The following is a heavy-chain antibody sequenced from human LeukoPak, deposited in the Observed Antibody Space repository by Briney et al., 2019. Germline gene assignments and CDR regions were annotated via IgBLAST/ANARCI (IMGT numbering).Heavy chain of an antibody. CDR3: ARNSSGSGRIDY. D-gene: IGHD3-10*01. CDR1: GFTFSSYG. Sequence: GGSLRLSCAASGFTFSSYGMHWVRQAPGKGLEWVAFIRYDGSDKYYVDSVKGRFTISRDNSNNSLYLQMNSLRAEDTAVYYCARNSSGSGRIDYWGQGTLVTVSS. V-gene: IGHV3-30*02. J-gene: IGHJ4*02. CDR2: IRYDGSDK.